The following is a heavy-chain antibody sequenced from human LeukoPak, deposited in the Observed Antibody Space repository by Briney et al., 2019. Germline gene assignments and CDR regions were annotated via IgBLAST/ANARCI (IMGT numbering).Heavy chain of an antibody. V-gene: IGHV4-59*12. CDR3: ARDPATAMATNWFDP. D-gene: IGHD5-18*01. J-gene: IGHJ5*02. CDR1: GGSISSYY. Sequence: ETLSLTCTVSGGSISSYYWSWIRQPPGKGLEWIGYIYYSGSTNYNPSLKSRVTISVDTSKNQFSLKLSSVTAADTAVYYCARDPATAMATNWFDPWGQGTLVTVSS. CDR2: IYYSGST.